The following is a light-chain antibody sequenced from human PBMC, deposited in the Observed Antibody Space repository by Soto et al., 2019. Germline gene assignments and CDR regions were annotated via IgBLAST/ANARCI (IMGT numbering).Light chain of an antibody. CDR2: AAS. CDR3: QQYYIYPLT. CDR1: PGISSY. J-gene: IGKJ4*01. V-gene: IGKV1-8*01. Sequence: AIRMTQSPSSLSASTGARITITCRASPGISSYLAWYQQKPGKAPKLLIYAASTLQSGFPSRFSGSGSGTDFTLTISCLQSEDFATYYCQQYYIYPLTFGGGTKVESK.